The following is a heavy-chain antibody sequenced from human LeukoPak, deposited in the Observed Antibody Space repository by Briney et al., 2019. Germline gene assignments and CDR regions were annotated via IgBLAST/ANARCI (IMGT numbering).Heavy chain of an antibody. CDR1: GFTFSSYW. CDR2: IRGSSNTI. J-gene: IGHJ4*02. D-gene: IGHD3-10*01. Sequence: GGSLRLSCAASGFTFSSYWMSWVRQAPGKGLEWLSYIRGSSNTIYYADSVKGRFTISRDNAKNSLYLQMNSLRAEDTAVYYCARVVTGSGGYLDYWGQGTLVTVSS. CDR3: ARVVTGSGGYLDY. V-gene: IGHV3-48*04.